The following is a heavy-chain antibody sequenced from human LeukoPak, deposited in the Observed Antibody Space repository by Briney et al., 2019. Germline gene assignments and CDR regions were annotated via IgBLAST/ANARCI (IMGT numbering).Heavy chain of an antibody. CDR1: GCTFGESS. D-gene: IGHD4/OR15-4a*01. V-gene: IGHV3-43*01. J-gene: IGHJ4*02. CDR2: ISKDGSRS. Sequence: GGALTLSCAASGCTFGESSLHWARQLPGKGLDWISLISKDGSRSYYGVSVTRRFSISRDHRKNTLYLPIHSLTTEATAFFYCVKDDPVLSYWGEGTLVTASP. CDR3: VKDDPVLSY.